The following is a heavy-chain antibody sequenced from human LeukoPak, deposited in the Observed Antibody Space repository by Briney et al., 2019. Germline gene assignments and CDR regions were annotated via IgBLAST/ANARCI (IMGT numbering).Heavy chain of an antibody. CDR3: ARHSSSSWSRSSYYYMDV. CDR2: IYHSGNT. J-gene: IGHJ6*03. CDR1: GGSISSSSYY. Sequence: PSETLSLTCTVSGGSISSSSYYWGWIRQPPGKGREWIGSIYHSGNTYYDPSLKSRVTISVDTAKNQFSLKLSPVTAADTAVYYCARHSSSSWSRSSYYYMDVWGKGTTVTISS. D-gene: IGHD6-13*01. V-gene: IGHV4-39*01.